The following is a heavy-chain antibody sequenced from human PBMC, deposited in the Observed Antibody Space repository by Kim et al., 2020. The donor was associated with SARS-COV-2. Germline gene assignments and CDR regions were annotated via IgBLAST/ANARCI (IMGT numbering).Heavy chain of an antibody. J-gene: IGHJ4*02. CDR2: IYYTGST. V-gene: IGHV4-39*01. CDR1: GGSISSGTYF. D-gene: IGHD4-17*01. CDR3: ARHRLRSSPDN. Sequence: SETLSLTCTVSGGSISSGTYFWGWIRQPPGKGLEWIGSIYYTGSTFYNPSLKSRVTKSVDTSKNQFSLRLTSVTAADTAVYYCARHRLRSSPDNWGQGT.